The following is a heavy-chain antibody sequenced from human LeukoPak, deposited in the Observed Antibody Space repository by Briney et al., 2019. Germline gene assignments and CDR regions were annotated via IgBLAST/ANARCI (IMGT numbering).Heavy chain of an antibody. CDR2: ISSSGSTI. J-gene: IGHJ4*02. V-gene: IGHV3-48*03. Sequence: PEGSLRLSCAASGFTFSSYEMNWVRQAPGKGLEWVSYISSSGSTIYYADSVKGRFTISRDNAKNSLYLQMNSLRAEDTAVYYCARVRQQLVNYWGQGTLVTVSS. D-gene: IGHD6-13*01. CDR1: GFTFSSYE. CDR3: ARVRQQLVNY.